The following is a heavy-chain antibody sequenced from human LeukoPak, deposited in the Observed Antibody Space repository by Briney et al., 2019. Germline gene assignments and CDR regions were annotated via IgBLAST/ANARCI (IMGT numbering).Heavy chain of an antibody. J-gene: IGHJ4*02. CDR2: ISGSGGST. Sequence: PGGSLRLSCAASGFTFSTYVMTWVRQAPGKGLEWVSTISGSGGSTYYADSVKGRFTISRDNSKNTLFLQMNSLRAEDTAVYYCAKDQGYDTGYSSSWYFDYWGQGTLVTVSS. D-gene: IGHD6-13*01. V-gene: IGHV3-23*01. CDR1: GFTFSTYV. CDR3: AKDQGYDTGYSSSWYFDY.